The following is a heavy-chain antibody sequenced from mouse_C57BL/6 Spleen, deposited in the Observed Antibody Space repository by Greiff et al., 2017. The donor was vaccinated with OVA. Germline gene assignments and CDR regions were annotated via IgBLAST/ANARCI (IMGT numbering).Heavy chain of an antibody. CDR3: VSHESMDSYYTYYAMDY. Sequence: EVKLVESGGGLVQPKGSLKLSCAASGFSFHTYAMNWVSQAPGKGLEWVARIRRKSNNYATYYADSVKDRLTITRVESKIRLYQQMNNWKSEDTAMSYCVSHESMDSYYTYYAMDYWGQGTSVTVSS. D-gene: IGHD2-12*01. CDR2: IRRKSNNYAT. J-gene: IGHJ4*01. CDR1: GFSFHTYA. V-gene: IGHV10-1*01.